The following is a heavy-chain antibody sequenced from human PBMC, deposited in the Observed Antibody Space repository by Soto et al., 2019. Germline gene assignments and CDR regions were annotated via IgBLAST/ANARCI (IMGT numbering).Heavy chain of an antibody. CDR1: GYTFTSYG. V-gene: IGHV1-18*01. J-gene: IGHJ4*02. CDR2: ISAYNGNT. D-gene: IGHD3-10*01. Sequence: ASVKVSCKASGYTFTSYGISWVRQAPGQGLEWMGWISAYNGNTNYAQKLQGRVTMTTDTSTSTAYMELRSLRSDDTAVYYCARDQYYYGSGSYPLDYWGQGTLVTVSS. CDR3: ARDQYYYGSGSYPLDY.